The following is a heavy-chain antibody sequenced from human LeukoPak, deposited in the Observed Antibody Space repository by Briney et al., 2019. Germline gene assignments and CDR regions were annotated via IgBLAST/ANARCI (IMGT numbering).Heavy chain of an antibody. CDR1: GYTFTSYA. J-gene: IGHJ3*02. V-gene: IGHV7-4-1*02. Sequence: ASVKVSCKASGYTFTSYAMNWVRQAPGQGLEWMGWINTNTGNPTYAQGFTGRFVFSLDTSVSTAYLQISSLKAEDTAVYYCARGGVEVIGLSMVFDAFDIWGQGTMVTVSS. CDR2: INTNTGNP. CDR3: ARGGVEVIGLSMVFDAFDI. D-gene: IGHD2-8*01.